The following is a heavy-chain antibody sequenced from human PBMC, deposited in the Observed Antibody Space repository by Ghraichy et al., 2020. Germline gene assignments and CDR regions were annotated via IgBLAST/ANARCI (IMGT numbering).Heavy chain of an antibody. D-gene: IGHD2-2*01. Sequence: ASVKVSCKASGYTFTGYYMHWVRQAPGQGLEWMGRINPNSGGTNYAQKFQGRVTMTRDTSISTAYMELSRLRSDDTAVYYCARGRNEKLLSDCDAFDIWGQGTMVTVSS. J-gene: IGHJ3*02. V-gene: IGHV1-2*06. CDR2: INPNSGGT. CDR1: GYTFTGYY. CDR3: ARGRNEKLLSDCDAFDI.